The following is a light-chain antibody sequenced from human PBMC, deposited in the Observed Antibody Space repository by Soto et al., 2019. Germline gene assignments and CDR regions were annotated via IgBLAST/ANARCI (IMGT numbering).Light chain of an antibody. Sequence: DIQMTQSPSTLAASVGDRVTITCRASQGISTWLAWYQQKPGKAPKVLIYDASSLVSGVPSRFSGSGSGTEFTPTISSLQPDDFAVYFCQKDNGSFGQGTKVEIK. CDR1: QGISTW. CDR3: QKDNGS. V-gene: IGKV1-5*01. CDR2: DAS. J-gene: IGKJ1*01.